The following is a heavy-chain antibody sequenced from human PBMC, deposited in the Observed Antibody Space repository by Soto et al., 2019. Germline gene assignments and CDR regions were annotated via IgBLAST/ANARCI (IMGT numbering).Heavy chain of an antibody. V-gene: IGHV3-53*04. CDR2: IYSGGST. CDR1: GFTVSSNY. D-gene: IGHD6-13*01. J-gene: IGHJ6*03. Sequence: GGSLRLSCAASGFTVSSNYMSWVRQAPGKGLEWVSVIYSGGSTYYADSVKGRFTITRHNSKNTLYLQMNSLRAEDTAVYYCARDHRGIAGAEGMDVWGKGTTVTVSS. CDR3: ARDHRGIAGAEGMDV.